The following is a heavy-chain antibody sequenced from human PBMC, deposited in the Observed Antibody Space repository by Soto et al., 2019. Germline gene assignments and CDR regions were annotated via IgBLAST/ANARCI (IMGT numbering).Heavy chain of an antibody. CDR3: ARAVTMVRGVISWFDP. CDR2: INHSGST. CDR1: GGSFSGYY. Sequence: SETLSLTCAVYGGSFSGYYWSWIRQPPGKGLGWIGEINHSGSTNYNPSLKSRVTISVDTSKNQFSLKLSSVTAADTAVYYCARAVTMVRGVISWFDPWGQGTLVTVSS. J-gene: IGHJ5*02. V-gene: IGHV4-34*01. D-gene: IGHD3-10*01.